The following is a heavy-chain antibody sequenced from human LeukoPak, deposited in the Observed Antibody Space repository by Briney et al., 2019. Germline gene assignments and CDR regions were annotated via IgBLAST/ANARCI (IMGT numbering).Heavy chain of an antibody. CDR3: ARGRLDVWGSYRHFDY. J-gene: IGHJ4*02. Sequence: ASVKVSCKASGYTFTSYDINWVRQATGQGLEWMGWMNPNSGNTGYAQKFQGRVTITRNTSISTAYMELSSLRSEDTAVYYCARGRLDVWGSYRHFDYWGQGTLVTVSS. D-gene: IGHD3-16*02. V-gene: IGHV1-8*03. CDR2: MNPNSGNT. CDR1: GYTFTSYD.